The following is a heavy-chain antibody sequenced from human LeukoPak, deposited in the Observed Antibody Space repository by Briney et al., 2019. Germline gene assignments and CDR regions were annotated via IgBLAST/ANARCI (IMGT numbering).Heavy chain of an antibody. CDR2: ISGSGGSK. CDR3: AKGTTYYDILTGYGYPYYFDY. J-gene: IGHJ4*02. V-gene: IGHV3-23*01. D-gene: IGHD3-9*01. Sequence: GGSLRLSCAASGFAFSKYAMSWVRQAPGKGLEWVSAISGSGGSKYYADSVKGRFTISRDNSKNTLYVQMNSLKAEDTATYYCAKGTTYYDILTGYGYPYYFDYWGQGTLVTVSS. CDR1: GFAFSKYA.